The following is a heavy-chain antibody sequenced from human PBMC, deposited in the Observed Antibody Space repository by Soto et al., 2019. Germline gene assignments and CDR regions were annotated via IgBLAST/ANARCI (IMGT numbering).Heavy chain of an antibody. Sequence: EVPLLESGGGLVQPGGSLRLSCAASGFAFRDYAMSWVRQAPGKGLEWVSYMTASGGTTYYADSVKGRFTISRDNSKNTLYLQMNSLRVEDTAVYYCAKDGRLTPLYWGQGTLVIVS. CDR3: AKDGRLTPLY. CDR2: MTASGGTT. V-gene: IGHV3-23*01. D-gene: IGHD1-1*01. J-gene: IGHJ4*02. CDR1: GFAFRDYA.